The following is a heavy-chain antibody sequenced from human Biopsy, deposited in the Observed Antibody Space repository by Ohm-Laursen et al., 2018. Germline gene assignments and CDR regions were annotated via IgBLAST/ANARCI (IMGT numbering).Heavy chain of an antibody. CDR2: VNNTGST. CDR3: ARDRGYYSDRTVPGYFDL. J-gene: IGHJ2*01. CDR1: GDSISSYY. D-gene: IGHD3-22*01. V-gene: IGHV4-59*01. Sequence: GTLSLTCAVSGDSISSYYWSWIRKPPGKGRRGIGFVNNTGSTDYNPSLQSRVTISVDTSKNHFSRRLRSVTPADTAIYYCARDRGYYSDRTVPGYFDLWGRGTLVTVSS.